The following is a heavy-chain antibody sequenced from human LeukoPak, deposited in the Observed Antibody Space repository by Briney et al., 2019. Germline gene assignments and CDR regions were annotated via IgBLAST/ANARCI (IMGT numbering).Heavy chain of an antibody. CDR3: AREELRLGELSFDY. Sequence: ASVNVSCKASGYTFTTYGISWVRQAPGQGLEWMGWITTYNGNINYAQKFQGRVTMTTDTSTNTACMELRSLRSDDTAVYYCAREELRLGELSFDYWGQATLVTVSS. V-gene: IGHV1-18*01. J-gene: IGHJ4*02. CDR2: ITTYNGNI. CDR1: GYTFTTYG. D-gene: IGHD3-16*02.